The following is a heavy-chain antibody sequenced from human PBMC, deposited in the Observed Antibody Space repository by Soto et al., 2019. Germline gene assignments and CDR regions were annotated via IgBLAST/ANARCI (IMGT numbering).Heavy chain of an antibody. J-gene: IGHJ6*02. CDR2: INYSGST. Sequence: PAETLSLTCAVYGESFSNHYWTWIRQSPGKGLEWCGEINYSGSTRYNWSLGSRVTISVDTSKNQFSLMVTSVTAEDTAVYYCARGVVYRDVGLAYGMDVWGQGTTVTVSS. V-gene: IGHV4-34*01. D-gene: IGHD3-22*01. CDR1: GESFSNHY. CDR3: ARGVVYRDVGLAYGMDV.